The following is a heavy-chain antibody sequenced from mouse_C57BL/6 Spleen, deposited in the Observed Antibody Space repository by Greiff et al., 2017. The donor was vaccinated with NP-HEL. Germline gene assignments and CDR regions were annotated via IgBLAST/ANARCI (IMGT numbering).Heavy chain of an antibody. CDR3: ARDYDYDPYFDY. CDR1: GYTFTSYW. J-gene: IGHJ2*01. V-gene: IGHV1-64*01. CDR2: IHPNSGST. D-gene: IGHD2-4*01. Sequence: VQLQQPGAELVKPGASVKLSCKASGYTFTSYWMHWVKQRPGQGLEWIGMIHPNSGSTNYNEKFKSKATLTVDKSSSTAYMQLSSLTSEDSAVYYCARDYDYDPYFDYWGQGTTLTVSS.